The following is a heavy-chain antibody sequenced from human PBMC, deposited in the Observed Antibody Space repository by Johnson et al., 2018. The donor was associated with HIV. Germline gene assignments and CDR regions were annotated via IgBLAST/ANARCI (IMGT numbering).Heavy chain of an antibody. J-gene: IGHJ3*01. Sequence: VQLVESGGGLVQPGGSLRMSCVASGLTFSTYGMTWVRQAPGKGLEWVSAISGTGGTTYYADSVRGRFSISRDKSKDTLYLQMSSLRAEDTAVYYCAKGRGYDYDALDFWGQGTMVTVSS. CDR3: AKGRGYDYDALDF. V-gene: IGHV3-23*04. CDR2: ISGTGGTT. CDR1: GLTFSTYG. D-gene: IGHD5-12*01.